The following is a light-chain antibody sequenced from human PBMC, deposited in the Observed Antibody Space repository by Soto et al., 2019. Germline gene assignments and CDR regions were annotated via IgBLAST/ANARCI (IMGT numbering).Light chain of an antibody. V-gene: IGKV1-5*03. CDR1: QSISSW. CDR2: KAS. CDR3: QQYNSYST. J-gene: IGKJ1*01. Sequence: DIQMTQSPSTLSASVGDRVTLTCRASQSISSWLAWYQQKPGKSPKLLIYKASSLESGVPSRLRGSGSGTEFTLTISSLQPDDFAAYYCQQYNSYSTFGQGTKVEIK.